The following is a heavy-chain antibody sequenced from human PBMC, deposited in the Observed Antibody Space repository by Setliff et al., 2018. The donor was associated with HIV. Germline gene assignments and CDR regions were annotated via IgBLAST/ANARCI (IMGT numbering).Heavy chain of an antibody. Sequence: ASVKVSCKASGYTFTSYGISWVRQAPGQGLEWMGWIGAYNGNTNYAQKLQGRVTMTTDTSTSTANMELRSLRSDDTAVYYCAREICITIFWGPEAGSCYFDYWGQGTLVTVSS. CDR1: GYTFTSYG. CDR3: AREICITIFWGPEAGSCYFDY. CDR2: IGAYNGNT. J-gene: IGHJ4*02. D-gene: IGHD3-9*01. V-gene: IGHV1-18*01.